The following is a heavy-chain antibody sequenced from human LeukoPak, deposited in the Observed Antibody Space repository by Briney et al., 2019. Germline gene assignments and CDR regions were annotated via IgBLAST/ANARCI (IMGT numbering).Heavy chain of an antibody. CDR2: LKYDGSGP. D-gene: IGHD2-21*01. CDR3: ASDGFTRPVIAYLDY. Sequence: GGSLRRSCLASGFALESHAMHWVRQAPGEGLEWVSRLKYDGSGPSYADSVKGRFTISRDSAKNTLYLQMSSLRVEDTAVYYCASDGFTRPVIAYLDYWGQGTPVSVSS. V-gene: IGHV3-74*01. J-gene: IGHJ4*02. CDR1: GFALESHA.